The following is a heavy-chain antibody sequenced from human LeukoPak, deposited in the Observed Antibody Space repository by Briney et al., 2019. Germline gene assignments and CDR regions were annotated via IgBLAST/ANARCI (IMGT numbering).Heavy chain of an antibody. V-gene: IGHV4-38-2*01. Sequence: SETLSLTCAVSGYSISSGYYWGWIRQPPGKGLEWIGSIYHSRSTYYNPSLKSRVTISVDTSKNQFSLKLSSVTAADTAVYYCALMYYYDSSGYYPEYFQHWGQGTLVTVSS. CDR3: ALMYYYDSSGYYPEYFQH. CDR2: IYHSRST. CDR1: GYSISSGYY. J-gene: IGHJ1*01. D-gene: IGHD3-22*01.